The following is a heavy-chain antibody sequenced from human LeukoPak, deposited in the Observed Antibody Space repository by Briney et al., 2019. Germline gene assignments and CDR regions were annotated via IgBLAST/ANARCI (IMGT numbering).Heavy chain of an antibody. Sequence: SETLSLTCSVSGGSIRSYYWNWIRQPPGKGLEWIGYIYYSGSTNYNPSLKSRVSISVDTSKNQFSLKLRSVTAADTAVYYCATSSGWYERNTWGSWFDPWGQGTLVTVSS. CDR1: GGSIRSYY. V-gene: IGHV4-59*01. CDR2: IYYSGST. J-gene: IGHJ5*02. CDR3: ATSSGWYERNTWGSWFDP. D-gene: IGHD6-19*01.